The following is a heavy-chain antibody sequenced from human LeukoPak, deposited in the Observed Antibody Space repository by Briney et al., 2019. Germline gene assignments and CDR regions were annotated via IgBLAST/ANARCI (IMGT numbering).Heavy chain of an antibody. CDR3: ARDRSYEGMVSQPGYYFDY. Sequence: ASVKVSCKASGYTFTSYFMHWVRQAPGQGVAWVGIINPSGGGTSLAQKFQGRVTMTRDTPTSTVYMELRSLRSEDTAVYYCARDRSYEGMVSQPGYYFDYWGQGTLVTVSS. V-gene: IGHV1-46*01. J-gene: IGHJ4*02. CDR2: INPSGGGT. CDR1: GYTFTSYF. D-gene: IGHD3-10*01.